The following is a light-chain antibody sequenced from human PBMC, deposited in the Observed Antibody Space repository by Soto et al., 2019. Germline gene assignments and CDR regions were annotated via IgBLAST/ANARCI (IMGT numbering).Light chain of an antibody. Sequence: EIVMTQSPATLSVSPGERATLSCRASQSVSSNLAWYQQKPGQAPRLLIYGASTRATGIPARFSGSGSGTEFTLTISSLQSEDFAVYYCQQYNSWSPSISFGQGTRLEIK. J-gene: IGKJ5*01. CDR1: QSVSSN. CDR2: GAS. CDR3: QQYNSWSPSIS. V-gene: IGKV3-15*01.